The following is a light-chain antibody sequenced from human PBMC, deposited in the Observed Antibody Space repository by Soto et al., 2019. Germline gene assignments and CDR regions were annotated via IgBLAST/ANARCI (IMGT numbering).Light chain of an antibody. V-gene: IGKV3-20*01. CDR2: GAS. J-gene: IGKJ1*01. Sequence: EIVLTQSPGTLSLSPGERATLSCRSSQSVSSSYLAWYQQKPGQAPRLLIYGASRRATGIPDRFSGSGSGTDFTLTISRVEPEDFAVYFCQQYGGSPWTFGQGTKVDIK. CDR1: QSVSSSY. CDR3: QQYGGSPWT.